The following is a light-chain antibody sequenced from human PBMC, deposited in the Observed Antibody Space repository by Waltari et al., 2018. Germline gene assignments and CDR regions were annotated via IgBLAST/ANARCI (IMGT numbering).Light chain of an antibody. CDR1: QSVSSS. Sequence: EIVMTQSPATLSLSPGERATLSCRASQSVSSSLAWYQQKPGQAPRLLIYGASSRATGIPDRFSGSWSGTDFTLTISSLEPEDVAVYYCLQRSNWPLTFGGGTKVEIK. CDR2: GAS. V-gene: IGKV3-15*01. J-gene: IGKJ4*01. CDR3: LQRSNWPLT.